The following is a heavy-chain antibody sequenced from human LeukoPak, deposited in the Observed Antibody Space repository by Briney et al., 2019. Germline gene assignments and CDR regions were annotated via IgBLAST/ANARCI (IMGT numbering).Heavy chain of an antibody. D-gene: IGHD1-26*01. CDR1: GFAFSTYS. Sequence: GESLRLSCAASGFAFSTYSMNWVRQAPGKGLEWVSSITSTSGYIYYAESVKGRFSISRDNAKNLLYLQMNSLRAEDTAVYYCARVGGGSHYFDYWGQGTLGTVSS. J-gene: IGHJ4*02. V-gene: IGHV3-21*06. CDR2: ITSTSGYI. CDR3: ARVGGGSHYFDY.